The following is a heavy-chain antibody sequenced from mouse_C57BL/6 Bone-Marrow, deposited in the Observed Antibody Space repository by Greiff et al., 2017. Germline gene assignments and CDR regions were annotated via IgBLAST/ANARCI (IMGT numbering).Heavy chain of an antibody. CDR3: TRDEDYYGSSYYWYFDV. D-gene: IGHD1-1*01. CDR1: GFTFSSYA. Sequence: EVKLVESGEGLVKPGGSLKLSCAASGFTFSSYAMSWVRQTPEKRLEWVAYISSGGDYIYYADTVKGRFTISSDNARNTLYLQMSSLKSEDTAMYYCTRDEDYYGSSYYWYFDVWGTGTTVTVSS. CDR2: ISSGGDYI. J-gene: IGHJ1*03. V-gene: IGHV5-9-1*02.